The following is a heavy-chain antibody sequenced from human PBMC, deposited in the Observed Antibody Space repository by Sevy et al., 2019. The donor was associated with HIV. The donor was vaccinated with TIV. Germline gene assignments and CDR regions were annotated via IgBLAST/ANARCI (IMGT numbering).Heavy chain of an antibody. V-gene: IGHV3-9*01. CDR3: VKDVGTGGVYMGYYHGLDV. J-gene: IGHJ6*01. Sequence: PGGSLRLSCEASGFIFDDYALHWVRQAPGKGLEWVSGISWSGTSILYADSVKGRFTISRDNTKKSLHLEMRGLRVEDTALCYCVKDVGTGGVYMGYYHGLDVWGQGTTVTVSS. CDR2: ISWSGTSI. CDR1: GFIFDDYA. D-gene: IGHD2-8*02.